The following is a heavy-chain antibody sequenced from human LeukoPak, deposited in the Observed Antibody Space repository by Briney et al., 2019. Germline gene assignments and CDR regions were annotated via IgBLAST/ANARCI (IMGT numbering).Heavy chain of an antibody. CDR3: ARNAYPRGDRGGLLWFGELLRMSADNYYYGMDV. Sequence: GASVKVSCKASGYTFTGYYMHWVRQAPGQGLEWMGWINPNSGGTNYAQKFQGRVTMTRDTSISTAYMELSRLRSDDTAVYYCARNAYPRGDRGGLLWFGELLRMSADNYYYGMDVWGQGTTVTVSS. CDR1: GYTFTGYY. J-gene: IGHJ6*02. V-gene: IGHV1-2*02. D-gene: IGHD3-10*01. CDR2: INPNSGGT.